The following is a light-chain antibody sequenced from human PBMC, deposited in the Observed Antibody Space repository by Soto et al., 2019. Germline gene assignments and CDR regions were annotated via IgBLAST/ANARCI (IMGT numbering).Light chain of an antibody. CDR3: HQYGSSPLT. CDR2: GAS. V-gene: IGKV3-20*01. CDR1: QSVTSNF. J-gene: IGKJ4*01. Sequence: EIVLTQSPGTLSLSPGERVTLSCTASQSVTSNFLGWYQQKPGQAPRLLIYGASTRATGIPDRFSGSGSGTGFALTVSRLEAEDFAIYYCHQYGSSPLTFGGGTKVEI.